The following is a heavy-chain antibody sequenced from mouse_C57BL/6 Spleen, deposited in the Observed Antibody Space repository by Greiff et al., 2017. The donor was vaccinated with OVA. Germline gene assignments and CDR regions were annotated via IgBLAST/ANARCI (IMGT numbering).Heavy chain of an antibody. Sequence: VKLQQPGAELVKPGASVKMSCKASGYTFTSYWITWVKQRPGQGLEWIGDIYPGSGSTNYNEKFKSKATLTVDTSSSTAYMQLSSLTSEDSAVYYCARVSYGDAMDYWGQGTSVTVSS. J-gene: IGHJ4*01. CDR2: IYPGSGST. CDR1: GYTFTSYW. V-gene: IGHV1-55*01. D-gene: IGHD2-1*01. CDR3: ARVSYGDAMDY.